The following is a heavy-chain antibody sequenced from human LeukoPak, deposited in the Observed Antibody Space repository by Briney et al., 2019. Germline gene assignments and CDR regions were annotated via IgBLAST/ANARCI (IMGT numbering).Heavy chain of an antibody. CDR1: GFTFRNYN. CDR3: AKGDYCSSTSCSYRNYYYGMDV. CDR2: TEGTGTII. J-gene: IGHJ6*02. V-gene: IGHV3-23*05. Sequence: GGSLRLSCAASGFTFRNYNMFWARQAPGKGLEWISFTEGTGTIIHYADSVKGRFTTSRDNSKNTLYLQMNSLRAEDTAVYYCAKGDYCSSTSCSYRNYYYGMDVWGQGTTVTVSS. D-gene: IGHD2-2*01.